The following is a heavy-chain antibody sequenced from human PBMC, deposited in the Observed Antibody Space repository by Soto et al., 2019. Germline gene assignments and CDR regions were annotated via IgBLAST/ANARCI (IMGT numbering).Heavy chain of an antibody. CDR3: ARDRANTGTSCHYFDY. Sequence: QVQLVQSGAEVKKPGASVKVSCKASGYTFTSYYMHWVRQAPGQGLEWMGIINPSGGSTNYAQKFQRRVTMTRATSTSTVYMELSSLRSEDTAVYYCARDRANTGTSCHYFDYWGQGTLVTVSS. CDR2: INPSGGST. CDR1: GYTFTSYY. V-gene: IGHV1-46*01. D-gene: IGHD1-1*01. J-gene: IGHJ4*02.